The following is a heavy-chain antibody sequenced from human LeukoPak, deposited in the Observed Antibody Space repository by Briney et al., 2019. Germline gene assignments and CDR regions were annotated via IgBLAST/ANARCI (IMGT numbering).Heavy chain of an antibody. CDR3: ARDNSGDYFDY. J-gene: IGHJ4*02. CDR2: IYTSGST. D-gene: IGHD2/OR15-2a*01. CDR1: GGSIISGNYY. V-gene: IGHV4-61*02. Sequence: SETLSLTCTVSGGSIISGNYYWTWIRQPAGKELEWIGRIYTSGSTNYNPSLKSRVTISVDTSKNQFSLKLTSVTAADTAVYFCARDNSGDYFDYWGKGTLVTVSS.